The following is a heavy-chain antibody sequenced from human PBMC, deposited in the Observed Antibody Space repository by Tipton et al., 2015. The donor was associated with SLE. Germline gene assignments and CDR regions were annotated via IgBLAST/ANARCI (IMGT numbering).Heavy chain of an antibody. V-gene: IGHV4-31*03. CDR1: GGSISSGNYY. CDR3: AREKYYYMDV. J-gene: IGHJ6*03. Sequence: TLSLTCTVSGGSISSGNYYWSWIRQHPGKGLEWIGYIYYSGSTFYNPSLKSRITTSVDTSKYQFSLKVRSVTAADTAVYYCAREKYYYMDVWGKGTTVTVSS. CDR2: IYYSGST.